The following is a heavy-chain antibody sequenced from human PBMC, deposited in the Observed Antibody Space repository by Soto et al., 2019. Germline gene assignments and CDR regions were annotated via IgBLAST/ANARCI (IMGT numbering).Heavy chain of an antibody. J-gene: IGHJ4*02. CDR1: GGSFSGYY. V-gene: IGHV4-34*01. Sequence: QVQLQQWGAGLLKPSETLSLTCAVYGGSFSGYYWTWIRQPPGTGLEWIGEINHSGSTNYNPSLKSRVTISVVTSKNQFSLKLTSVTAEDAAVYYCARDKITGLFDYWGQGTLVTVSS. CDR2: INHSGST. CDR3: ARDKITGLFDY. D-gene: IGHD2-8*02.